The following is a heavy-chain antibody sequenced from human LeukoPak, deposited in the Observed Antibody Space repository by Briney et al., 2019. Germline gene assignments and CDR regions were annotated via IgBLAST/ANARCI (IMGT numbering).Heavy chain of an antibody. CDR1: GFPFDDYA. CDR2: INWNGDST. Sequence: GGSLILSCATSGFPFDDYARNWVRQAPGKVLEWVSGINWNGDSTGYVDSVKGRFTISRDNAKNSLYLQMNSLRVKDTALYYCARDRAIAVDVGVDYWGQGTLVTVSS. J-gene: IGHJ4*02. D-gene: IGHD6-19*01. V-gene: IGHV3-20*04. CDR3: ARDRAIAVDVGVDY.